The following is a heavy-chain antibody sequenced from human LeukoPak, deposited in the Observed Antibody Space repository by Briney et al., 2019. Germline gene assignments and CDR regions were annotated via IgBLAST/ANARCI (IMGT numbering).Heavy chain of an antibody. CDR3: ARRGYSSSAKGGVDY. CDR2: INHSGST. Sequence: SETLSLTCAVYGGSFSGYYWSWIRQPPGKGLEWIGEINHSGSTNYNPSLKSRVTISVDTSKNQFSLKLSSVTAADTAVYYCARRGYSSSAKGGVDYWGQGTLVTVSS. V-gene: IGHV4-34*01. D-gene: IGHD6-6*01. J-gene: IGHJ4*02. CDR1: GGSFSGYY.